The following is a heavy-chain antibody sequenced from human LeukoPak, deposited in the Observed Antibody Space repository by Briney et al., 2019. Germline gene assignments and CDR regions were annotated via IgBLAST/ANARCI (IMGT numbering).Heavy chain of an antibody. J-gene: IGHJ4*02. D-gene: IGHD3-22*01. V-gene: IGHV1-3*01. CDR3: AREGSSGQLLDY. CDR2: INAGNGNT. Sequence: ASVKVSCKASGYTFTSYAMHWVRQAPGQRLEWMGWINAGNGNTKYSQEFQGRVTITRDTSISTAYMELSRLRSDDTAVYYCAREGSSGQLLDYWGQGTLVTVSS. CDR1: GYTFTSYA.